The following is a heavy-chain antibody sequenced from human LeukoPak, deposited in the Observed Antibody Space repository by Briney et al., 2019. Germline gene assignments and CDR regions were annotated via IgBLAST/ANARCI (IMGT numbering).Heavy chain of an antibody. V-gene: IGHV4-39*01. CDR3: ARSNYFYGKDG. Sequence: SETLSLTCTVSGGSISSSSYYWGWIRQPPGRGLEWIGSIYYSGSTYYNPSLKSRVTISVDTSKNQFSLKLSSVTAADTAVYYCARSNYFYGKDGWGQGTTVNVSS. CDR1: GGSISSSSYY. CDR2: IYYSGST. J-gene: IGHJ6*01.